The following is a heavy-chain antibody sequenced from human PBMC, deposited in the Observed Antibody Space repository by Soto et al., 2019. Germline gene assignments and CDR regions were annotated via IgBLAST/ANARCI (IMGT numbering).Heavy chain of an antibody. J-gene: IGHJ4*02. CDR3: AKDLSYGDFVDY. D-gene: IGHD4-17*01. CDR1: GFTFSSYG. Sequence: QVQLVESGGGVVQPGRSLRLSCAASGFTFSSYGMHWVRQAPGKGLEWVAVISYDGSNKYYADSVKGRFTISRDNSKNTLYLQMNSLRAEDTAMYYCAKDLSYGDFVDYWGQGTLVTVSS. CDR2: ISYDGSNK. V-gene: IGHV3-30*18.